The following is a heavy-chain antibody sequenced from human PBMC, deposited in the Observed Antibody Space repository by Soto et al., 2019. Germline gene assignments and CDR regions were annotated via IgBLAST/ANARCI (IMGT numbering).Heavy chain of an antibody. J-gene: IGHJ6*02. D-gene: IGHD3-10*01. V-gene: IGHV3-30*18. CDR1: GCTFSTYG. Sequence: GSLRLSCSASGCTFSTYGMHWVRQAPGRGLEWVAVLSYDGSNKYYADSVKGRFTISRDNSKNTLYLQMNSLRAEDTAVYYCEKDVGSFSKYYGMDVWGQGTKVTVSS. CDR3: EKDVGSFSKYYGMDV. CDR2: LSYDGSNK.